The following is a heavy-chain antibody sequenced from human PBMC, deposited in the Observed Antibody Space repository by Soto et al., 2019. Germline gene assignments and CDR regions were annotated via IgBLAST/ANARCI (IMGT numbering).Heavy chain of an antibody. Sequence: ASVKVSCKSSGYPFTHYGITWIRQAPGQGLEWMGWISPYNGNTNYAQKLQGRVTMTTDTSTSTAYMELRSLRSDDTAVYYCARDGHPVDYWGQGTLVTVPS. J-gene: IGHJ4*02. CDR3: ARDGHPVDY. CDR2: ISPYNGNT. CDR1: GYPFTHYG. V-gene: IGHV1-18*01.